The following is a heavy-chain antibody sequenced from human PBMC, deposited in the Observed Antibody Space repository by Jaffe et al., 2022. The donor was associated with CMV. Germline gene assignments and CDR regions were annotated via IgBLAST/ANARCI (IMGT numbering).Heavy chain of an antibody. Sequence: QVQLVESGGGVVQPGRSLRLSCAASGFTFSSYGMHWVRQAPGKGLEWVAVIWYDGSNKYYADSVKGRFTISRDNSKNTLYLQMNSLRAEDTAVYYCARQGLGYCSSTSCHPFDYWGQGTLVTVSS. CDR1: GFTFSSYG. V-gene: IGHV3-33*08. CDR3: ARQGLGYCSSTSCHPFDY. CDR2: IWYDGSNK. D-gene: IGHD2-2*01. J-gene: IGHJ4*02.